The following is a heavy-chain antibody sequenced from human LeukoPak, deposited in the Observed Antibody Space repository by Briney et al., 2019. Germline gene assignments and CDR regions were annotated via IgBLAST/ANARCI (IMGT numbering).Heavy chain of an antibody. CDR1: GYTFTSYG. J-gene: IGHJ5*02. CDR3: ARDWYCSGGSCYDCFDP. V-gene: IGHV1-18*01. D-gene: IGHD2-15*01. Sequence: ASVKVSCKASGYTFTSYGVSWVRPAPGQGLEWMGWISTWDGDTNYAQNFQGRVTLTTDTSTTTAYMEVRSLRSDDTAVYYCARDWYCSGGSCYDCFDPWGQGTLVTVSS. CDR2: ISTWDGDT.